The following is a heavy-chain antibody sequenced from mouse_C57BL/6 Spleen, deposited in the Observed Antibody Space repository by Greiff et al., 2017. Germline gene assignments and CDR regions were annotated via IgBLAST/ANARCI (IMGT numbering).Heavy chain of an antibody. V-gene: IGHV1-69*01. CDR2: IDPSDSYT. J-gene: IGHJ2*01. CDR1: GYTFTSYW. D-gene: IGHD1-1*01. Sequence: QVQLKQPGAELVMPGASVKLSCKASGYTFTSYWMHWVKQRPGQGLEWIGEIDPSDSYTNYNQKFKGKSTLTVDKSSSTAYMQLSSLTSEDSAVYYCARGTLLLRYLDYWGQGTTLTVSS. CDR3: ARGTLLLRYLDY.